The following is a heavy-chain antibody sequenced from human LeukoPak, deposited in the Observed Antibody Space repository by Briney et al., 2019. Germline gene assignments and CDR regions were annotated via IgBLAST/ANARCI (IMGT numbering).Heavy chain of an antibody. CDR2: ISYDGSNK. CDR3: ARDTGQWLVPSVGNYYYYGMDV. Sequence: GGSLRLSCAASGFTFSSYAMHWVRQAPGKGLEWVAVISYDGSNKYYADSVKGRSTISRDNSKNTLYLQMNSLRAEDTAVYYCARDTGQWLVPSVGNYYYYGMDVWGQGTTVTISS. J-gene: IGHJ6*02. D-gene: IGHD6-19*01. CDR1: GFTFSSYA. V-gene: IGHV3-30-3*01.